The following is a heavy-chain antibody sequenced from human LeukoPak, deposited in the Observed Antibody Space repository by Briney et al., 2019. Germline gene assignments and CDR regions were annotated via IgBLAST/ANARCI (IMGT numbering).Heavy chain of an antibody. CDR2: FYYSGST. Sequence: SETLSLTCTVVSGGSISSSSYYWGWIRQPPGKGLEWIGSFYYSGSTYYNPSLKSRVTISADTSKNQFSLKLSSVTATDTAVYYCARLWRAAIDYGGQGILVTVSS. CDR3: ARLWRAAIDY. CDR1: GGSISSSSYY. V-gene: IGHV4-39*01. D-gene: IGHD1-1*01. J-gene: IGHJ4*02.